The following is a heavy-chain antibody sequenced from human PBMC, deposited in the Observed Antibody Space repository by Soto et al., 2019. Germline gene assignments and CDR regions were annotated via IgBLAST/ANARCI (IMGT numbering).Heavy chain of an antibody. CDR1: GYIFASYW. CDR3: ARQSGSALPDDY. CDR2: IDPSDSYT. J-gene: IGHJ4*02. V-gene: IGHV5-10-1*01. D-gene: IGHD1-26*01. Sequence: SLRLSCHVSGYIFASYWSTCVRQELGKGLEWGGKIDPSDSYTYYSPSVQGHVTISADKSLSTAYLQWSSLKASDTAMYYWARQSGSALPDDYWGQGSLVTVSS.